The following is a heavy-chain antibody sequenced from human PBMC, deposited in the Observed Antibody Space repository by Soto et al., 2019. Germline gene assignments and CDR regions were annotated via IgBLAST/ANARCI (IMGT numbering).Heavy chain of an antibody. Sequence: EVQLLESGGGLVQPGGSLRLSCVGSGFIFTNYAMSWVRQAPGKGLEWVSSISGSAFSTYYADSVKGRLTISRDNSRDSLYLQINSLRVDDTAVYYCAKGDTSMVEGVECFDVWGQGTMVTVSS. CDR1: GFIFTNYA. CDR2: ISGSAFST. J-gene: IGHJ3*01. D-gene: IGHD5-18*01. V-gene: IGHV3-23*01. CDR3: AKGDTSMVEGVECFDV.